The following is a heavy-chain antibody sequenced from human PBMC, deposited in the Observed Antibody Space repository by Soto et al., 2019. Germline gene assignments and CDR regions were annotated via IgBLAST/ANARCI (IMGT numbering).Heavy chain of an antibody. CDR1: GFTFSSYG. J-gene: IGHJ4*02. D-gene: IGHD6-19*01. Sequence: QVQLVESGGGVVQPGRSLRLSCAASGFTFSSYGMHWVRQAPGKGLEWVAVIWYDGSNKYYADSVKGRFTISRDNSKNTLYLQMNSLRAEDTAVYYCARDPPTFGQWLGYFDYWGQGTLVTVSS. CDR2: IWYDGSNK. V-gene: IGHV3-33*01. CDR3: ARDPPTFGQWLGYFDY.